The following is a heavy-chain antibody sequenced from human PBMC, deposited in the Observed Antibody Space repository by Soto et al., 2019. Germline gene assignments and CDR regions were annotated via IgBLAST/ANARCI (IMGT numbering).Heavy chain of an antibody. CDR1: GGSFSGYY. Sequence: SETLSHTCAVYGGSFSGYYWSWIRQPPGKGLEWIGEINHSGSTNYNPSLKSRVTISVDTSKSQFSLKLSSVTAADTAVYYCARGRKKYCSGGSCTGGYYYYMDVWGKGTTVTVSS. D-gene: IGHD2-15*01. V-gene: IGHV4-34*01. CDR3: ARGRKKYCSGGSCTGGYYYYMDV. J-gene: IGHJ6*03. CDR2: INHSGST.